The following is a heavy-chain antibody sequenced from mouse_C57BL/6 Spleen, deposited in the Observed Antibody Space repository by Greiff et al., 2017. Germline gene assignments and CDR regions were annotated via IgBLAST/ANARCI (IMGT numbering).Heavy chain of an antibody. D-gene: IGHD1-1*01. V-gene: IGHV5-4*01. CDR2: ISDGGSYT. CDR3: ARERYYGSSYLDY. J-gene: IGHJ2*01. CDR1: GFTFSSYA. Sequence: EVKLMESGGGLVKPGGSLKLSCAASGFTFSSYAMSWVRQPPEKRLEWVATISDGGSYTYYPDNVKGRFTISRDNAKNNLYLQMSHLKSEDTAMYYCARERYYGSSYLDYWGQGTTLTVSS.